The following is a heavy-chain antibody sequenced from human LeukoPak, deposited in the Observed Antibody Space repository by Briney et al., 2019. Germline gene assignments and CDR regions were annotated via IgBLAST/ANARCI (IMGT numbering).Heavy chain of an antibody. V-gene: IGHV3-66*01. J-gene: IGHJ4*02. CDR2: IYSGGST. CDR3: ARGTVTMVDY. D-gene: IGHD3-10*01. Sequence: GGSLRLSCAASGFTFSNAWMSWVRQAPGRGLEWVSVIYSGGSTYYADSVKGRFTISRDNSKNTLFLQMNSLRAGDTAVYYCARGTVTMVDYWGQGTLVTVSS. CDR1: GFTFSNAW.